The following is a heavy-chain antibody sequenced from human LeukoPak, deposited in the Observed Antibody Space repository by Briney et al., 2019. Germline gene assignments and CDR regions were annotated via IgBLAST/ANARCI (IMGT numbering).Heavy chain of an antibody. CDR2: IDHSGST. Sequence: SETLALTCAVYGGSFSGYYWSWIRQPPGKGLEWIGEIDHSGSTNYNPTLNNRVTISVATSKNQFSLKLSSVTAAATAVYYCARGVVVVAVWFDPWGQGTLVTVSS. CDR3: ARGVVVVAVWFDP. CDR1: GGSFSGYY. D-gene: IGHD2-15*01. J-gene: IGHJ5*02. V-gene: IGHV4-34*01.